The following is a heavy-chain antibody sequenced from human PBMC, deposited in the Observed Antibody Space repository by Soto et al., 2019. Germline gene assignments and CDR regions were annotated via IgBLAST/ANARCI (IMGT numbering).Heavy chain of an antibody. J-gene: IGHJ4*02. CDR3: VSDPNWEWGY. Sequence: GGSLRLSCAASGFVFARNDMDWVRQRPGKGLEWVSNINYSGVSTYYSDAVKGRFTISRDNSRNILHLEMNSLTVDDTAVYYCVSDPNWEWGYWGQGTPVTVSS. V-gene: IGHV3-23*01. D-gene: IGHD1-26*01. CDR2: INYSGVST. CDR1: GFVFARND.